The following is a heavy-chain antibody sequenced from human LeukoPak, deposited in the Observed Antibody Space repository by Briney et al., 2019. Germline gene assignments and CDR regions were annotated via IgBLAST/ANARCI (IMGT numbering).Heavy chain of an antibody. CDR2: IYYSGST. D-gene: IGHD3-9*01. Sequence: PSETLSLTCTVSGGSISSYYWSWIRQPPGKGLEWIGCIYYSGSTNYNPSLKSRVTISVDTSKNQFSLKLSSVTAADTAVYYCARERTGFDWLSNHYCYYGMDVWGQGTTVTVSS. J-gene: IGHJ6*02. CDR1: GGSISSYY. V-gene: IGHV4-59*01. CDR3: ARERTGFDWLSNHYCYYGMDV.